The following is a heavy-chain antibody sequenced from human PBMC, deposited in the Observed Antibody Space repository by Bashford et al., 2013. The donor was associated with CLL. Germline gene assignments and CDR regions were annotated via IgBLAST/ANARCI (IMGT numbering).Heavy chain of an antibody. CDR3: ARGPMIVVVINPGEPYYYYYYGMDV. D-gene: IGHD3-22*01. CDR2: KYNHSGST. J-gene: IGHJ6*04. Sequence: SETLSLTCAVYGGSFSGYYWSWIRQPPTGRGVEWIGVKYNHSGSTNLQPVPSKSRVTISVDTSKNQFSLKLSSVTAADTAVYYCARGPMIVVVINPGEPYYYYYYGMDVWAEGTDGHRLL. CDR1: GGSFSGYY. V-gene: IGHV4-34*01.